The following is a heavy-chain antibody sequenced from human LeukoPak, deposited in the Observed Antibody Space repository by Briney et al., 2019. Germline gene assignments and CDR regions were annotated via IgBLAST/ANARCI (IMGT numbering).Heavy chain of an antibody. V-gene: IGHV1-2*02. CDR3: ARGIAVAVNDAFDI. CDR1: GYTFTGYY. CDR2: INPNSGGT. Sequence: ASVKVSCKASGYTFTGYYMHWVRQAPGQGLEWMGWINPNSGGTNYAQKFQGRVTMTRDTSISTAYMELSRLRSDDTAVYYCARGIAVAVNDAFDIWGQGTMVTVSS. J-gene: IGHJ3*02. D-gene: IGHD6-19*01.